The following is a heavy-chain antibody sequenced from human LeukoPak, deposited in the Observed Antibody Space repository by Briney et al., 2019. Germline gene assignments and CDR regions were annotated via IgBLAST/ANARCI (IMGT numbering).Heavy chain of an antibody. CDR2: MNPNSGNT. D-gene: IGHD2-2*01. J-gene: IGHJ5*02. Sequence: ASVKVSCKASGYTFTSYDINWERQATGQGLEWMGWMNPNSGNTGYAQKFQGRVTITADESTSTAYMELSSLRSEDTAVYYCAREYCSSTSCYGFDPLGQGTLVTVSS. CDR1: GYTFTSYD. CDR3: AREYCSSTSCYGFDP. V-gene: IGHV1-8*01.